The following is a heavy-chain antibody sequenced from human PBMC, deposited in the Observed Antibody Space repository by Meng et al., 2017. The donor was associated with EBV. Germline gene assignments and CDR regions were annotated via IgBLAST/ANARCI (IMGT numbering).Heavy chain of an antibody. CDR2: INPSGGST. Sequence: HVQLFQSGAVVKKPGASVKVCCKASVYTFTSYYMHWVRQAPGQGLEWMGIINPSGGSTSYAQKFQGRVTMTRDTSSSTVYMELSSLRSEDTAVYYCARDFCGGDCYLFDYWGQGTLVTVSS. V-gene: IGHV1-46*01. CDR3: ARDFCGGDCYLFDY. J-gene: IGHJ4*02. D-gene: IGHD2-21*01. CDR1: VYTFTSYY.